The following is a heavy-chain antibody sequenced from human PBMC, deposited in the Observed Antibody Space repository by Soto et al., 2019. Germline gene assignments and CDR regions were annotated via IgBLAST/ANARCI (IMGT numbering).Heavy chain of an antibody. CDR2: ISYDGSNK. CDR3: AVMTTVTTSGYYYYGMDV. D-gene: IGHD4-17*01. V-gene: IGHV3-30*03. CDR1: GFTFSSYG. J-gene: IGHJ6*02. Sequence: QVQLVESGGGVVQPGRSLRLSCAASGFTFSSYGMHWVRQAPGKGLAWVAVISYDGSNKYYADSVKGRFTISRDNSKNTLYLQMNSLRAEDTAVYYCAVMTTVTTSGYYYYGMDVWGQGTTVTVSS.